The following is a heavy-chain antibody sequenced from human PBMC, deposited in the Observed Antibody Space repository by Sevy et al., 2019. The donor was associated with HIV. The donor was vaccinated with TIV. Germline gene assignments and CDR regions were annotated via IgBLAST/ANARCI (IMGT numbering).Heavy chain of an antibody. D-gene: IGHD3-16*02. CDR3: AKDSYTRLGELSAGYFDY. CDR2: ISGSGGST. V-gene: IGHV3-23*01. CDR1: GFTFSSYA. J-gene: IGHJ4*02. Sequence: GGSLRLSCAASGFTFSSYAMSWVRQAPGKGLEWVSAISGSGGSTYYADSVKGRFTISRDNSKNTLYLQMNSLRAEDTAVYYFAKDSYTRLGELSAGYFDYWGQGTLVTVSS.